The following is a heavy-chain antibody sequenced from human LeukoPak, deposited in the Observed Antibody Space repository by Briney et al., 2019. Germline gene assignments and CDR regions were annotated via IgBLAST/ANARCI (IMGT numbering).Heavy chain of an antibody. V-gene: IGHV4-34*01. J-gene: IGHJ6*03. Sequence: PSETLSLTCAVYGGPFSGYYWSWIRQPPGKGLEWIGEINHSGSTNYNPSLKSRVTISVDTSKSQFSLKLSSVTAADTAVYYCARASRDGYNFYYYYYYMDVWGKGTTVTVSS. CDR3: ARASRDGYNFYYYYYYMDV. CDR1: GGPFSGYY. D-gene: IGHD5-24*01. CDR2: INHSGST.